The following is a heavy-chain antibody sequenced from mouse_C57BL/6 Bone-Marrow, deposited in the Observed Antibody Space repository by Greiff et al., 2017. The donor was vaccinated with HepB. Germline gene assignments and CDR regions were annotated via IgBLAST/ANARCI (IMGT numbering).Heavy chain of an antibody. CDR2: IDPSDSYT. V-gene: IGHV1-69*01. CDR1: GYTFTSYW. J-gene: IGHJ1*03. Sequence: VQLQQPGAELVMPGASVKLSCKASGYTFTSYWMHWVKQRPGQGLEWIGEIDPSDSYTNYNQKFKGKSTLTVEKSSSTAYMQLSSLTSEDSAVYYCARRARYFWYFDVWGTGTTVTVSS. CDR3: ARRARYFWYFDV. D-gene: IGHD2-12*01.